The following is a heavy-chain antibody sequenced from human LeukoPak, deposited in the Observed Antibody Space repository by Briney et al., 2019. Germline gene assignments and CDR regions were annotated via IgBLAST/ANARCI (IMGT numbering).Heavy chain of an antibody. J-gene: IGHJ4*02. V-gene: IGHV4-39*01. CDR1: GGSISISSYY. CDR3: TRLNYYGSGSYVWYYFDY. D-gene: IGHD3-10*01. CDR2: IYYSGST. Sequence: SETLSLTCTVSGGSISISSYYWGWIRQPPGKGLEWIGSIYYSGSTYYSPSLKSRVTISVDTSKNQFSLKLSSVTAADTAVYYCTRLNYYGSGSYVWYYFDYWGQGTLVTVSS.